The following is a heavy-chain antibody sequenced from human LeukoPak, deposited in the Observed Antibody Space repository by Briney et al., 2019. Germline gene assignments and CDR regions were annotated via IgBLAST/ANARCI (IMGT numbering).Heavy chain of an antibody. CDR2: INHSGST. CDR3: ARRLWSGYSRPPHFDY. D-gene: IGHD3-3*01. V-gene: IGHV4-34*01. J-gene: IGHJ4*02. CDR1: GGSFSGYY. Sequence: SETLSLTCAVYGGSFSGYYWSWIRQPPGKGLEWIGEINHSGSTNYNPSLKSRVTISVDTSKNQFSLKLSSVTAADTAVYYCARRLWSGYSRPPHFDYWGQGTLVTVSS.